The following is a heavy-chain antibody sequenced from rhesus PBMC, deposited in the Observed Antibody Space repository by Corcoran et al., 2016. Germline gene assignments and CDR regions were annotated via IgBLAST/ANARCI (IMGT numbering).Heavy chain of an antibody. V-gene: IGHV4-160*01. CDR1: GGSISSNF. J-gene: IGHJ4*01. Sequence: QVQLQESGPGLVKPSETLSLTCAVPGGSISSNFWRWIRQPPGKGLEWIGRCYNGGGNTDYNPSLKSRVTISTDTSKNQFSLKLNSVTAADTAVYYCARNWDYWGQGVLVTVSS. CDR3: ARNWDY. CDR2: CYNGGGNT.